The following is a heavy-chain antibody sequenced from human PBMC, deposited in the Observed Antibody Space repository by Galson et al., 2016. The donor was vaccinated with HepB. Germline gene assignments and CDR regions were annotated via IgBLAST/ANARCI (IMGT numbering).Heavy chain of an antibody. J-gene: IGHJ4*02. CDR2: ISHDGSNT. CDR3: AKGDYDVLRYSDH. CDR1: GFTFNVYG. D-gene: IGHD3-9*01. V-gene: IGHV3-30*19. Sequence: SLRLSCAASGFTFNVYGMHWVRQAPGKGLEWVAGISHDGSNTYHVDSVKGRFTISRDNFKNTLYLEMNSLRGEDTAICYCAKGDYDVLRYSDHWGQGTLVTVSS.